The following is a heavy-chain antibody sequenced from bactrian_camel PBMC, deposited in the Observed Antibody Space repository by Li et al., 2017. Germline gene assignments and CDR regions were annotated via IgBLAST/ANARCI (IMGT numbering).Heavy chain of an antibody. V-gene: IGHV3S31*01. CDR2: ITSNSGGT. J-gene: IGHJ6*01. CDR3: AVDGPVAFCSDYPSDFGG. D-gene: IGHD2*01. CDR1: GFTFSSYA. Sequence: LVESGGGLVQPGGSLRLSCAASGFTFSSYAMSWVRQAPGKGLEWVSRITSNSGGTYYADSVKGRFTISKDVAKDTLDLRMTSLKPEDSGMYYCAVDGPVAFCSDYPSDFGGWGKGTQVTVS.